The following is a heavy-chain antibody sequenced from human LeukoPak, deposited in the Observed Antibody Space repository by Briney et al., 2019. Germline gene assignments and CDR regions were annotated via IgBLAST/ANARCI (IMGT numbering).Heavy chain of an antibody. CDR3: ARGVTVKKGGWYFDY. CDR2: IYSGGST. D-gene: IGHD4-11*01. CDR1: GFTVSSNY. J-gene: IGHJ4*02. Sequence: GGSLRLSCAASGFTVSSNYMSWVRQAPGKGLEWVSVIYSGGSTYYADSVKGRFTIFRDNSKNTLYLQMNSLRAEDTAVYYCARGVTVKKGGWYFDYWGQGTLVTVSS. V-gene: IGHV3-53*01.